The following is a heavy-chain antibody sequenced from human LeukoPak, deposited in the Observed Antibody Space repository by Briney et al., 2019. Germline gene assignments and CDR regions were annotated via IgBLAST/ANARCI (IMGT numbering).Heavy chain of an antibody. CDR3: ARGEAPEDK. J-gene: IGHJ4*02. V-gene: IGHV1-2*02. Sequence: PGASVKVSCKASGYSFTAYYLHWVRQAPGQGLEWLGWINPHTGDTYHAQKFQGRVTMTSDASVNTAYMQLSRLKSDDTAIYYCARGEAPEDKWGQGTLVTVSS. CDR2: INPHTGDT. CDR1: GYSFTAYY.